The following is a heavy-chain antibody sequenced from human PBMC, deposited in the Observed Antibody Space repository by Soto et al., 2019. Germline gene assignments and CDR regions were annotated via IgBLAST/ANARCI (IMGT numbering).Heavy chain of an antibody. V-gene: IGHV3-23*01. CDR1: GFIFTNYA. CDR2: IGGRGNSA. J-gene: IGHJ3*01. CDR3: VREGRGSFDF. Sequence: GSLRLSCAASGFIFTNYAMNWVRQAPGKGLEWVSVIGGRGNSAYYADSVQGRFTISRDNSKNTLSLQMSGLTADDTAIYYCVREGRGSFDFWGRGTMVTV. D-gene: IGHD5-12*01.